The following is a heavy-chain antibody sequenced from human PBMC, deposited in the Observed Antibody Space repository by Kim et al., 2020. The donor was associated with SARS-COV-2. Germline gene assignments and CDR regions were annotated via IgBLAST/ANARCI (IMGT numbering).Heavy chain of an antibody. CDR1: GGSISSGGYY. CDR3: ASATMVRGVIFDY. J-gene: IGHJ4*02. CDR2: IYYSGST. D-gene: IGHD3-10*01. Sequence: SETLSLTCTVSGGSISSGGYYWSWIRQHPGKGLEWIGYIYYSGSTYYNPSLKSRVTISVDTSKNQFSLKLSSVTAADTAVYYCASATMVRGVIFDYWGQGTLVTVSS. V-gene: IGHV4-31*03.